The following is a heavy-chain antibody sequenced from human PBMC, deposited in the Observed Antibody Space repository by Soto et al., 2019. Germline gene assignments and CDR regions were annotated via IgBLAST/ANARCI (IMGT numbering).Heavy chain of an antibody. CDR3: ARVIWSGHLTSDL. V-gene: IGHV3-48*02. J-gene: IGHJ5*02. Sequence: ESGGGLVQPGGSLRLSCAASGFTFSSNSMNWVRQAPGKGLEWISYISSSSSTIYADSVKGRFTISRDNAKNSLYLQMNSLRDEDTAVYYCARVIWSGHLTSDLWGQGTLVTFSS. D-gene: IGHD3-3*01. CDR2: ISSSSSTI. CDR1: GFTFSSNS.